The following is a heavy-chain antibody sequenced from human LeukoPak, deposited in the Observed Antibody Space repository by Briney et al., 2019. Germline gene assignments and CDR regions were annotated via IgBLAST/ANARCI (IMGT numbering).Heavy chain of an antibody. V-gene: IGHV4-39*01. CDR1: GGSISSSSYY. Sequence: SETLSPTCTVSGGSISSSSYYWGWIRQPPGKGLEWIGSIYYSGSTYYNPALKSRVTISVDTSKNQFSLKLSSVTAADTAVYYCASYCSSTSCYHDAFDIWGQGTMVTVSS. J-gene: IGHJ3*02. CDR3: ASYCSSTSCYHDAFDI. D-gene: IGHD2-2*01. CDR2: IYYSGST.